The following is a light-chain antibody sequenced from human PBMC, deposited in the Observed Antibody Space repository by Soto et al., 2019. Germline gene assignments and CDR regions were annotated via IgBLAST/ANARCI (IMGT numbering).Light chain of an antibody. J-gene: IGLJ1*01. CDR3: SSYTTSSTRV. Sequence: SVLTQPPSASGSPGQSVTISCTGTSSDVGGYNYVSWYQQHPGKVPKLIIYEVTNRPSGVSNRFSGSKSGNTASLTISGLQAEDEADYYCSSYTTSSTRVFGPGTKVTVL. V-gene: IGLV2-14*01. CDR1: SSDVGGYNY. CDR2: EVT.